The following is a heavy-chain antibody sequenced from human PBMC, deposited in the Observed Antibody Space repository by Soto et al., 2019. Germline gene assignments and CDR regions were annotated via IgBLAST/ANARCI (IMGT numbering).Heavy chain of an antibody. CDR1: GFTFSSHA. J-gene: IGHJ4*02. CDR2: ISGSGGST. CDR3: AKGGSYGYNYLSDY. Sequence: GGSLRLSCAASGFTFSSHAMSWVRQAPGKGLEWVSAISGSGGSTYYADSVKGRFTISRDNSKNTLYLQMNSLRAEDTAVYYCAKGGSYGYNYLSDYWGQGTLVTVSS. D-gene: IGHD5-12*01. V-gene: IGHV3-23*01.